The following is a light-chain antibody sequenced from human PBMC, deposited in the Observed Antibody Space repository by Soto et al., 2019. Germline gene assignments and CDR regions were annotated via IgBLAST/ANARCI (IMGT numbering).Light chain of an antibody. CDR1: QSVSSSD. V-gene: IGKV3-20*01. CDR3: HHYET. CDR2: GAS. J-gene: IGKJ1*01. Sequence: EIVLKQSPGTLSLSTGARATLSCRASQSVSSSDLAWYQQKPGQAPRLLMYGASIRAAGVPDMFSGSGAGTEFTLTISRLEPEDFTVYYCHHYETFGQGTKVDIK.